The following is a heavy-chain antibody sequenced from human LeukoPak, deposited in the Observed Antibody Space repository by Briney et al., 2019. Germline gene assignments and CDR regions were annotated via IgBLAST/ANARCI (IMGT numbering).Heavy chain of an antibody. J-gene: IGHJ4*02. V-gene: IGHV3-9*01. CDR1: GFTFDDYA. D-gene: IGHD3-22*01. CDR3: AKDIQYYDSSGYYAV. CDR2: ISWNSGSI. Sequence: GGSLRLSCAASGFTFDDYAMHWVRQAPGKGLEWVSGISWNSGSIGYADSVKGRLTISRDNAKNSLYLQMNSLRAEDTALYYCAKDIQYYDSSGYYAVWGQGTLVTVSS.